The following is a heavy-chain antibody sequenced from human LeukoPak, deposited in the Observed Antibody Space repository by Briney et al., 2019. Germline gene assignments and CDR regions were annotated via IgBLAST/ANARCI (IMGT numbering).Heavy chain of an antibody. V-gene: IGHV3-21*01. D-gene: IGHD2-2*01. Sequence: GGSLGLFYAVSGFPLRSYSMNWARHDRGKGLVWGLSISRGSTYIFCAEAVGQRFSVQRANAKNTLYLQMSSLRAEDTAVYYCASEPLPYCTGTSCPGPWGQGTLVTVSS. CDR3: ASEPLPYCTGTSCPGP. CDR1: GFPLRSYS. CDR2: ISRGSTYI. J-gene: IGHJ5*02.